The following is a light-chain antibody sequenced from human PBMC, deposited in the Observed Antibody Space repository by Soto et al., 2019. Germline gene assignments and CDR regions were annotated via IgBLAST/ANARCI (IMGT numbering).Light chain of an antibody. CDR3: QQYNNWLWT. J-gene: IGKJ1*01. CDR2: GAS. V-gene: IGKV3-15*01. Sequence: EIVMTQSPATLSVSPGERATLSCRASQSVSSNLAWYQQKPGQAPRLLIYGASTRATGMPARFSGSGSGTEFTLTISSLQSEDFAVYYCQQYNNWLWTFGQGTKVEIK. CDR1: QSVSSN.